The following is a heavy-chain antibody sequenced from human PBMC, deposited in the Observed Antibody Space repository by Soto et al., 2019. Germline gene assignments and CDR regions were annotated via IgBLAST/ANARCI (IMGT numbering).Heavy chain of an antibody. Sequence: GGSLRLSCAASGFTFSSYAMSWVRQAPGKGLEWVSAISGSGGSTYYADSVKGRFTISRDNSKNTLYLQMNSLRAEDTAVYYCAKMPTYDILTGQGYWGQGTLVTVSS. J-gene: IGHJ4*02. CDR1: GFTFSSYA. CDR3: AKMPTYDILTGQGY. CDR2: ISGSGGST. D-gene: IGHD3-9*01. V-gene: IGHV3-23*01.